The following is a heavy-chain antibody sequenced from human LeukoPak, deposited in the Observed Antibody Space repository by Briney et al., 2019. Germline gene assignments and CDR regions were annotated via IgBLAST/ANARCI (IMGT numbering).Heavy chain of an antibody. Sequence: GASVKVSCKVSGYTLTELSMHWVRQAPGEGLEWLGGFDPEDGETIYAQKFQGRVTMTEDTSTDTAYMELGSLRSEDTAVYYCATGIYGYSYGPFDYWGQGTLVTVSS. CDR1: GYTLTELS. CDR3: ATGIYGYSYGPFDY. J-gene: IGHJ4*02. D-gene: IGHD5-18*01. CDR2: FDPEDGET. V-gene: IGHV1-24*01.